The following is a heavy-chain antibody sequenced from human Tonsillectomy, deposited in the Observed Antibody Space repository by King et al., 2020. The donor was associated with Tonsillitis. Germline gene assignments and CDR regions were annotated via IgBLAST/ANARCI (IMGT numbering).Heavy chain of an antibody. CDR3: AKDDSSWYDVSLDY. V-gene: IGHV3-23*04. Sequence: VQLVESGGGLVQPGGSLRLSCAASGFTFSSYAISWVRQAPGKGLEWVSRISGNGGITYYADSVKGRFAISRDNSKNTVYLQMNSLRVEDTAVYYCAKDDSSWYDVSLDYWGQGTLVTVSS. CDR1: GFTFSSYA. D-gene: IGHD6-13*01. J-gene: IGHJ4*02. CDR2: ISGNGGIT.